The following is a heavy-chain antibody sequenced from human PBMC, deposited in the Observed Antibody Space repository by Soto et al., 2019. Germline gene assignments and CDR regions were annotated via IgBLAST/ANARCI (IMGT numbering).Heavy chain of an antibody. Sequence: PGGSLRLSCAASGFTFSSYSMNWVRQAPGKGLEWVSSISSSSSYIYYADSVKGRFTISRDNAKNSLYLQMNSLRAEDTAVYYCAREMFDIVVVVAATHAFDIWGQGTMVTVSS. CDR1: GFTFSSYS. V-gene: IGHV3-21*01. D-gene: IGHD2-15*01. CDR2: ISSSSSYI. CDR3: AREMFDIVVVVAATHAFDI. J-gene: IGHJ3*02.